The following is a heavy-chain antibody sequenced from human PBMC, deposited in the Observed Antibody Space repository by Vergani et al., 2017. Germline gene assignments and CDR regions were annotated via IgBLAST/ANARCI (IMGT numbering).Heavy chain of an antibody. D-gene: IGHD3-3*01. Sequence: QVQLQESGPGLVKPSDTLSLTCTVSGGSISSYYWSWIRQPPGKGLEWIGYIYYSGSTNYNPSLKSRVTISVDTSKNQFSLKLSSVTAADTAVYYCARGEKRYDFWSGSDNWFDPWGQGTLVTVSS. V-gene: IGHV4-59*01. CDR3: ARGEKRYDFWSGSDNWFDP. J-gene: IGHJ5*02. CDR1: GGSISSYY. CDR2: IYYSGST.